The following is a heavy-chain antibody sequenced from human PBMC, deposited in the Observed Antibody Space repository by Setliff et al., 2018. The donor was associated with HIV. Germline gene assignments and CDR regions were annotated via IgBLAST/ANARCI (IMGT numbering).Heavy chain of an antibody. CDR2: MNPNSGNT. CDR1: GYTFTSYD. Sequence: ASVKVSCKASGYTFTSYDINWVRQATGQGLEWMGWMNPNSGNTGYAQKFQGRVTITRNTSISTAYMELSSLRSEDTAVYYCARIRGYCSGGSCYSVFNYYYGMDAWGQGTTVTVSS. V-gene: IGHV1-8*03. D-gene: IGHD2-15*01. CDR3: ARIRGYCSGGSCYSVFNYYYGMDA. J-gene: IGHJ6*02.